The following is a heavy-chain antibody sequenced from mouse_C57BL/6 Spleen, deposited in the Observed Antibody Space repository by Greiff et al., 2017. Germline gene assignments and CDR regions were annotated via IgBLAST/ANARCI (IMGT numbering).Heavy chain of an antibody. J-gene: IGHJ2*01. V-gene: IGHV1-15*01. CDR3: TRAGFDD. CDR2: IDPETGGT. CDR1: GYTFTDYE. Sequence: VQVVESGAELVRPGASVTLSCKASGYTFTDYEMHWVKQTPVHGLEWIGAIDPETGGTAYNQKFKGKAILTADKSSSTAYMELRSLTSEDSAVYYCTRAGFDDWGQGTTLTVSS.